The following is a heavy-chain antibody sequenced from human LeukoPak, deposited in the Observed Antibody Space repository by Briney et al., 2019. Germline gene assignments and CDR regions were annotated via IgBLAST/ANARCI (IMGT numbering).Heavy chain of an antibody. J-gene: IGHJ4*02. Sequence: ASVKVSCKASGYTFTAYYMHWVRQAPGQGPEWMGWINPNSGVTNYAQKFLGRVIMTSDTSISTAYMEFSRLRSDDTAMYYCARDLGVTVRPFSLFYWGQGTLVTVSS. D-gene: IGHD6-6*01. V-gene: IGHV1-2*02. CDR3: ARDLGVTVRPFSLFY. CDR1: GYTFTAYY. CDR2: INPNSGVT.